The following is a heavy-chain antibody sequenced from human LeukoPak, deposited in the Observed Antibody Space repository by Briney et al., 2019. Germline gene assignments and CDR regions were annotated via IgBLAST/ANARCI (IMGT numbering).Heavy chain of an antibody. V-gene: IGHV4-59*01. CDR3: ARGSWKFDP. CDR1: GGSISNYY. Sequence: SETLSLTCTVSGGSISNYYWSWIRQPPGMGLEWIGYIYYTENTNYNPFLKSRVTISLDPSKNHFSLKLSSVTAADTAVYYCARGSWKFDPWGQGTLVTVSS. CDR2: IYYTENT. D-gene: IGHD1-1*01. J-gene: IGHJ5*02.